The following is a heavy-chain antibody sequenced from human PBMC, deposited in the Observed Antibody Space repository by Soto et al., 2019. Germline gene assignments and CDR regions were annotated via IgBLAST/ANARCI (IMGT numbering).Heavy chain of an antibody. CDR1: GYNFTTLW. CDR3: ARLGFPGAIYFDS. CDR2: IYPGDSET. J-gene: IGHJ4*02. Sequence: ESLKISCKGSGYNFTTLWIGWVRQMPGKGLEWMGIIYPGDSETKYSPDFEGQVTISADRSTNTAYLQWRSLRASDTAMYYCARLGFPGAIYFDSWGLGTLVTVSS. V-gene: IGHV5-51*01.